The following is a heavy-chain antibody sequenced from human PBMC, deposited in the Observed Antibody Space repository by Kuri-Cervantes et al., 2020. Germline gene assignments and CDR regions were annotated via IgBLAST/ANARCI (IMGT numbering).Heavy chain of an antibody. CDR2: ISAYNGNT. Sequence: ASVKVSCKASGYTFTSYGISWVRQAPGQGLGWMGWISAYNGNTNYAQKLQGRVTMTTNTSTSTAYMELRSLRSDDTAVYYCYSSSHAFDIWGQGTMVTVSS. V-gene: IGHV1-18*01. CDR3: YSSSHAFDI. D-gene: IGHD6-13*01. J-gene: IGHJ3*02. CDR1: GYTFTSYG.